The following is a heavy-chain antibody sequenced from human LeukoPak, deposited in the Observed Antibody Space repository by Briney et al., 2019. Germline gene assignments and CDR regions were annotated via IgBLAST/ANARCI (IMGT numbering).Heavy chain of an antibody. J-gene: IGHJ4*02. CDR3: ARGGRWLQL. D-gene: IGHD5-24*01. V-gene: IGHV3-9*01. Sequence: GRSLRLSCAASGFTFDAYAMHWVRQAPGKGLEWVSGISWKTGTIGYADSVKGRFTISRDNAKNSLYLQMNSLRAEDTAVYYCARGGRWLQLWGQGTLVTVSS. CDR1: GFTFDAYA. CDR2: ISWKTGTI.